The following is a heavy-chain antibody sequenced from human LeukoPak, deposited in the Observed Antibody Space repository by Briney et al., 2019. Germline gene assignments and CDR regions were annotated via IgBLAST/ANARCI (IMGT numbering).Heavy chain of an antibody. D-gene: IGHD3-22*01. CDR1: GFTVSSNY. V-gene: IGHV3-66*01. Sequence: SGGSLRLSCAASGFTVSSNYMSWVRQAPGKGLEWVSVIYSGGRTYYADSVKGRFTTSRDNSKNTLYLQMNSLRAEDTAVYYCARESNSGYYLSYWGQGTLVTVSS. CDR2: IYSGGRT. CDR3: ARESNSGYYLSY. J-gene: IGHJ4*02.